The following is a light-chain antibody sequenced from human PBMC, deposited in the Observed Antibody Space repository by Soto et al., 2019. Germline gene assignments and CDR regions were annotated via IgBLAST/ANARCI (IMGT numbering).Light chain of an antibody. CDR1: QSVTSSY. CDR3: HQYGSSPLT. V-gene: IGKV3-20*01. CDR2: GAS. J-gene: IGKJ3*01. Sequence: EIVLTQSPGTLSLSPGERATLTCRASQSVTSSYLAWYQQKPGQAPRLLMYGASSRATGTPDRFSGSGSGTDFTLTISRLEPEDFAVYYCHQYGSSPLTFGPGT.